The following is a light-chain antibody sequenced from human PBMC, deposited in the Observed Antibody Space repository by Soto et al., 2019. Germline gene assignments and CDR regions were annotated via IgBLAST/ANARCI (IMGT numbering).Light chain of an antibody. Sequence: QSALTQPASVSGSPGQSITISCTGTSSDVGGYNHVSWYQQHPGEAPKLMIYDVSSRPSGVSNRFSGSKAADTASLTISGLQAEDEADYYGSSFATSDTPMVFGGGTKLTVL. CDR2: DVS. J-gene: IGLJ2*01. V-gene: IGLV2-14*03. CDR3: SSFATSDTPMV. CDR1: SSDVGGYNH.